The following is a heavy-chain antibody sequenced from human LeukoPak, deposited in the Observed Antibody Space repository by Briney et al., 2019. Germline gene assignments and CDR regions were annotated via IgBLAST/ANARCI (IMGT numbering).Heavy chain of an antibody. Sequence: GASVKVSCKASGYTFTSYGISWVRQAPGQGLEWMGWISAYNGNTNYAQKLQGRVTMTTDTSTSTAYMELRSLRSDDTAVYYCARYLSGSYYSYFDYWGQGTLVTVSS. CDR1: GYTFTSYG. J-gene: IGHJ4*02. D-gene: IGHD1-26*01. CDR2: ISAYNGNT. CDR3: ARYLSGSYYSYFDY. V-gene: IGHV1-18*01.